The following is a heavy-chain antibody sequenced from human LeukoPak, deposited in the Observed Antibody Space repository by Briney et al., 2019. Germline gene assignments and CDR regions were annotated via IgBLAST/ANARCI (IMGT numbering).Heavy chain of an antibody. CDR3: STGSYYADYYYYYYMDV. CDR2: IKKDGSEK. J-gene: IGHJ6*03. V-gene: IGHV3-7*03. CDR1: GFTFSSHW. Sequence: GGSLRLSCAASGFTFSSHWMSWVRQAPGKGLEWVANIKKDGSEKYYVDAVKGRFTISRDNSKNTLYLQMNSLKTEDTAVYYCSTGSYYADYYYYYYMDVWGKGTTVTISS. D-gene: IGHD1-26*01.